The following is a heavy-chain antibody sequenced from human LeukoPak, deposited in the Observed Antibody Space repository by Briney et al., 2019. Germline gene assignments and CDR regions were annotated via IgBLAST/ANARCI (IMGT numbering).Heavy chain of an antibody. CDR1: GFTFSSYA. CDR3: ARSAMLDYYYYYMDV. Sequence: GGSLRLSCAASGFTFSSYAMSWVRQAPGKGLEWVSAVRGSAGSTYYADSVKGRFTISRDNAKNSLYLQMNSLRAEDTAVYYCARSAMLDYYYYYMDVWGKGTTVTVSS. V-gene: IGHV3-23*01. J-gene: IGHJ6*03. D-gene: IGHD5-18*01. CDR2: VRGSAGST.